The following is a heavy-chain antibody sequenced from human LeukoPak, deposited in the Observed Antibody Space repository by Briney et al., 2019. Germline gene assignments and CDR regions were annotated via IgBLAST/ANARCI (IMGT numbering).Heavy chain of an antibody. CDR3: ARPRIVAGGTFDY. V-gene: IGHV1-46*01. Sequence: GASVKVSCKTSGYTFTTYYIHWVRQAPGQGLEWVGIINPSGGSTSYAQKFQGRATMTSDTSTSTVYMELSSLRSEDTAVYYCARPRIVAGGTFDYWGQGTLVTVSS. CDR2: INPSGGST. D-gene: IGHD6-13*01. J-gene: IGHJ4*02. CDR1: GYTFTTYY.